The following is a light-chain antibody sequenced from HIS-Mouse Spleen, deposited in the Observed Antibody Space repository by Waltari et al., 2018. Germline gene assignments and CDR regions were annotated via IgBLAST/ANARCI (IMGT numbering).Light chain of an antibody. CDR3: YSTDSSGNHRV. Sequence: SSVLTQPPSVPVSPAQTARITCSGDAFPKQYAYWYQQKSGQAPVLVIYEDSKRPSGIPERFSGSSSGTMATLTISGAQVEDEADYYCYSTDSSGNHRVFGGGTKLTVL. CDR2: EDS. V-gene: IGLV3-10*01. CDR1: AFPKQY. J-gene: IGLJ2*01.